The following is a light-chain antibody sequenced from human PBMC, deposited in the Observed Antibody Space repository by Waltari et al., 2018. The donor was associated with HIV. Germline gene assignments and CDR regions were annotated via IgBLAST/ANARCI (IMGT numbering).Light chain of an antibody. CDR2: GAT. V-gene: IGKV3-15*01. J-gene: IGKJ1*01. CDR1: QSVGGN. CDR3: QQYNELPQT. Sequence: EIVMTQSPDTLSVSPGDRATLSCRASQSVGGNLAWYQVRPGQTPSLLIYGATSRTTGSPARFSGRGSGTEFTLTISGLQSEDFAIYYCQQYNELPQTFGQGTRV.